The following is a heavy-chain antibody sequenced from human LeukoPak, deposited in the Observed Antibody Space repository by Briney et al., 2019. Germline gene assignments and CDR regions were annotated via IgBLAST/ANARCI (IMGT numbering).Heavy chain of an antibody. V-gene: IGHV3-30*04. CDR3: LGSSSWYFDY. D-gene: IGHD6-6*01. CDR1: GFTFSSYA. Sequence: PGRSLRLSCAASGFTFSSYAMHWVRQAPGKGLEWVAVISYDGSNKYYADSVKGRFTISRDNSKNTLYLQMNSLRAEDTAVYYCLGSSSWYFDYWGQGTLVTVSS. CDR2: ISYDGSNK. J-gene: IGHJ4*02.